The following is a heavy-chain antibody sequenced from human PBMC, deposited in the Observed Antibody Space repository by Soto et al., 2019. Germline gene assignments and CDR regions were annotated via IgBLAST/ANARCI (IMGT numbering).Heavy chain of an antibody. Sequence: QVQLVQSGAEVKKPGASVKVSCKASGYTFTSYGISWVRQAPGQGLEWMGWISAYNGNTNYAQKLQGRVTMTTDTSTSSGYMELRSLRSGDTAVYYCATFWGHPAAIDSGDYWGQGTLVTVSS. J-gene: IGHJ4*02. CDR2: ISAYNGNT. D-gene: IGHD2-2*01. V-gene: IGHV1-18*01. CDR3: ATFWGHPAAIDSGDY. CDR1: GYTFTSYG.